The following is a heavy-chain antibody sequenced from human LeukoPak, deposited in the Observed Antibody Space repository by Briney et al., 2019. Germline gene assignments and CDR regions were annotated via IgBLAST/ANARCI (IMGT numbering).Heavy chain of an antibody. Sequence: GGSLRLSCAASGFTFSSYAMSWVRQAPGKGLEWVSAISGSGGSTYYADSVKGRFTISRDNSKNTLYLQMNSLRAEDTAVYYCATIKSYGGNFLYYFDYWGQGTLVTVSS. J-gene: IGHJ4*02. CDR2: ISGSGGST. CDR1: GFTFSSYA. D-gene: IGHD4-17*01. V-gene: IGHV3-23*01. CDR3: ATIKSYGGNFLYYFDY.